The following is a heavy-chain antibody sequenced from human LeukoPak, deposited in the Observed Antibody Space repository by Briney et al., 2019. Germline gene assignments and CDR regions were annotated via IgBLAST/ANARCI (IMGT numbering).Heavy chain of an antibody. CDR1: GFTFSSYA. D-gene: IGHD5-24*01. J-gene: IGHJ4*02. Sequence: PGRPLRLSCAASGFTFSSYAMHWVRQAPGKGLEWVAVISYDGSNKYYADSVKGRFTISRDNSKNTLYLQMNSLRAEDTAVYYCARESDGYNYQPFDYWGQGTLVTVSS. V-gene: IGHV3-30-3*01. CDR3: ARESDGYNYQPFDY. CDR2: ISYDGSNK.